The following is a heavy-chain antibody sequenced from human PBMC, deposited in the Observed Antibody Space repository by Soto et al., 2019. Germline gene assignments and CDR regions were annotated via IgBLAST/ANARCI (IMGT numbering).Heavy chain of an antibody. J-gene: IGHJ6*02. CDR1: GSTFSSYE. Sequence: GGSLRLSCAASGSTFSSYEMNWVRQAPGKGLEWVSYISSSGSTIYYADSVKGRFTISRDNAKNSLYLQMNSLRAEDTAVYYCARHPLISYYDFWSGYYTRPRYYYGMDVWGQGTTVTVSS. CDR3: ARHPLISYYDFWSGYYTRPRYYYGMDV. V-gene: IGHV3-48*03. D-gene: IGHD3-3*01. CDR2: ISSSGSTI.